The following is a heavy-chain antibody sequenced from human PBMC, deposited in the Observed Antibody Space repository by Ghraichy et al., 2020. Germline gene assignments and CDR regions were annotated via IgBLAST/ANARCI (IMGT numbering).Heavy chain of an antibody. J-gene: IGHJ6*02. V-gene: IGHV3-7*01. CDR3: ARDGGYEVVVTMNYYYYYGMDV. Sequence: GESLNISCAASGLTFSSYWMSWVRQAPGTGLEWVANIKQDGSEKYYVDSVKGRFTISRDNAKNSLYLQMNSLRADDTAVYYCARDGGYEVVVTMNYYYYYGMDVWGQGTTVTVSS. CDR2: IKQDGSEK. D-gene: IGHD3-22*01. CDR1: GLTFSSYW.